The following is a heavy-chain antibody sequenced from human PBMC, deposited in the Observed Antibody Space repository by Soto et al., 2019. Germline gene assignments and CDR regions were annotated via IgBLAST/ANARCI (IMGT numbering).Heavy chain of an antibody. Sequence: QVQLVQSGAEVKKPGSSVKVSCKASGGTFSSYAISWVRQAPGQGLEWMGGIIPIFGTANYAQKFRGRVTITADESTRTVFMELSSVRSEDTAVYYSARCSYYYESSGYWPYYYYGMDVWGQGTTVTVSS. CDR2: IIPIFGTA. V-gene: IGHV1-69*01. D-gene: IGHD3-22*01. J-gene: IGHJ6*02. CDR3: ARCSYYYESSGYWPYYYYGMDV. CDR1: GGTFSSYA.